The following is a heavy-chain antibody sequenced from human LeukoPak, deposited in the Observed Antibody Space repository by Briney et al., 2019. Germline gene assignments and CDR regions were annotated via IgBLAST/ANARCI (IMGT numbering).Heavy chain of an antibody. J-gene: IGHJ4*02. V-gene: IGHV3-23*01. Sequence: QTGGSLRLSCAASGFTFSDYAMSWVRQAPGKGLEWVSAISGSGGTSCYADSVKGRFTISRDSSKNTLYLQMNSLRAEDTAIYYCAKCTRDWLTNFEDWGQGTLVTVSS. CDR2: ISGSGGTS. D-gene: IGHD3/OR15-3a*01. CDR1: GFTFSDYA. CDR3: AKCTRDWLTNFED.